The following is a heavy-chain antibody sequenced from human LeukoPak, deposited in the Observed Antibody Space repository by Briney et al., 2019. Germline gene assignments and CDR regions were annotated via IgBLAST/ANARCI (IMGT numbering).Heavy chain of an antibody. Sequence: GGSLRLSCAASGFTFSSYDMSWVRQAPGKGLEWVTNINGSGGNKYYADSVKGRFTISRDNSKNTLYLQMNSLRAEGTAVYVCAKDGRGALRGYYWGQGTLVTVSS. D-gene: IGHD1-26*01. CDR3: AKDGRGALRGYY. V-gene: IGHV3-23*01. J-gene: IGHJ4*02. CDR1: GFTFSSYD. CDR2: INGSGGNK.